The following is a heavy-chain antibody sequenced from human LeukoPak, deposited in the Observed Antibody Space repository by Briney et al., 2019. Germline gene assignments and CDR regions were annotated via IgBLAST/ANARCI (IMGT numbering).Heavy chain of an antibody. CDR1: GFTFSSYW. J-gene: IGHJ4*02. V-gene: IGHV3-74*01. CDR3: ARDLSGSSDH. Sequence: GGSLRLSCATSGFTFSSYWMPWVRQTPGTGLLWVSRLNTDGSTTIYAGSVKGRFTIPRDNTKNTLYLQMNSLRAEDTAVYYCARDLSGSSDHWGQGTLVTVSS. D-gene: IGHD3-10*01. CDR2: LNTDGSTT.